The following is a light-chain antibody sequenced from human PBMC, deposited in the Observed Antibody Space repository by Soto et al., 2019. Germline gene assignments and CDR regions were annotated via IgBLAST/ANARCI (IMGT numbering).Light chain of an antibody. CDR1: QSVSTN. V-gene: IGKV3-15*01. CDR3: QQYNNWPLT. J-gene: IGKJ4*01. Sequence: ETVMTQSPATLSVSPGERATLSCRASQSVSTNLAWYQQKPGQTPRLLIYDASIRATSGPANFSGSGSGTEFTLTISSLQSEDFAVYYCQQYNNWPLTFGGGTKVDIK. CDR2: DAS.